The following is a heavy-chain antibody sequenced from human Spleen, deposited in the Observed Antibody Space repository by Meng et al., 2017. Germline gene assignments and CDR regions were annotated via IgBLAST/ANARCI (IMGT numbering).Heavy chain of an antibody. V-gene: IGHV1-2*02. Sequence: ASVKVSCKASGYTFTGYYMHWVRQAPGQGLEWMGWINPNSGGTNYAQKFQGRVTMTRDTSISTAYMELSRLRSDDTAVYYCARKMETAGTTNYYYYGMDVWGQGTTVTVSS. CDR1: GYTFTGYY. D-gene: IGHD6-13*01. CDR2: INPNSGGT. CDR3: ARKMETAGTTNYYYYGMDV. J-gene: IGHJ6*02.